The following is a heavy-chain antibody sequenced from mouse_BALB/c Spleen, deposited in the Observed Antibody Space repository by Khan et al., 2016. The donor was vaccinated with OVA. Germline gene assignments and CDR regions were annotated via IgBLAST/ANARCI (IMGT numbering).Heavy chain of an antibody. Sequence: QVQLKQSGPGLVQPSQSLSITCTVSGFSLTSYGVHWVRQSPGKGLEWLGVIWSGGSTDYYAAFISRLSISKDNSKSQVFFKMNSLQANDTAIYYCARIFIGTTDYAMDYWGQGTSVTGSS. J-gene: IGHJ4*01. CDR3: ARIFIGTTDYAMDY. CDR1: GFSLTSYG. D-gene: IGHD2-14*01. CDR2: IWSGGST. V-gene: IGHV2-2*02.